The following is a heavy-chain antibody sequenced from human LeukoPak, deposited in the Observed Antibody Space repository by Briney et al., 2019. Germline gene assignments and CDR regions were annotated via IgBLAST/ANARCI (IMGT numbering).Heavy chain of an antibody. V-gene: IGHV5-51*01. CDR1: GYSFTSYW. CDR3: ARPARYDYDFWSGYWSWFDP. Sequence: GESLKISCKGSGYSFTSYWIGWVRQIPGKGLEWMAIIYPGDSYTRYSPSFQVQVTISADKSISTAYLQWSSLKASDTAMYYCARPARYDYDFWSGYWSWFDPWGQGTLVTVSS. CDR2: IYPGDSYT. D-gene: IGHD3-3*01. J-gene: IGHJ5*02.